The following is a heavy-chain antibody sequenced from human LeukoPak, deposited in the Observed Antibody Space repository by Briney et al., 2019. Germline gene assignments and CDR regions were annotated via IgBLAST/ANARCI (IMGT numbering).Heavy chain of an antibody. D-gene: IGHD1-26*01. J-gene: IGHJ4*02. CDR1: GFTFSSYA. Sequence: NAGGSLRLSCAASGFTFSSYAMSWVRQAPGKGLEWVGRIKSKTDGGTTDYAAPVKGRFTISRDDSKNTLYLQMNSLKTEDTAVYYCTTRGIVGATVSEYWGQGTLVTVSS. CDR2: IKSKTDGGTT. V-gene: IGHV3-15*01. CDR3: TTRGIVGATVSEY.